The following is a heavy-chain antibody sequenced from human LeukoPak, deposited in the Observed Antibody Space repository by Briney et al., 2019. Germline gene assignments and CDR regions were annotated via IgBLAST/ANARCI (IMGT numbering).Heavy chain of an antibody. D-gene: IGHD2-8*01. CDR2: ISGSGGST. Sequence: SGGSLRLSCAASGFTFSSYAMSWVRQAPGKGLEWVSAISGSGGSTYYADSVKGRFTISRDNSKNTLYLQMNNLRAEDTAVYYCARELCTNGVCYNDYWGQGTLVTVSS. J-gene: IGHJ4*02. CDR3: ARELCTNGVCYNDY. CDR1: GFTFSSYA. V-gene: IGHV3-23*01.